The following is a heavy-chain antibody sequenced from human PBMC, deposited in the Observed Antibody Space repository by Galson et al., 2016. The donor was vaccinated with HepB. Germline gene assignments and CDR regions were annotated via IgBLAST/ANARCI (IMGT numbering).Heavy chain of an antibody. J-gene: IGHJ4*02. Sequence: SLRLSCAASGFTFSGYDMHWVRQAPGKGLEWVSYISRSSSNTYYADSVKGRFTISRDNSKNTLFLQMNSLRAEDSAVYYCARDDYGTVAYWGQGTLVTVSS. V-gene: IGHV3-48*01. D-gene: IGHD4-17*01. CDR3: ARDDYGTVAY. CDR2: ISRSSSNT. CDR1: GFTFSGYD.